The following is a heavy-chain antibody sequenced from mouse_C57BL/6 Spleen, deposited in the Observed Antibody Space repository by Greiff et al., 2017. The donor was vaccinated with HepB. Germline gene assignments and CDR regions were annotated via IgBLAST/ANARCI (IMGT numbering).Heavy chain of an antibody. D-gene: IGHD2-12*01. CDR3: AIHRRYEGWYFDF. CDR2: ISNGGGST. Sequence: EVKLVESGGGLVQPGGSLKLSCAASGFTFSDYYMYWVRQTPEKRLEWVAYISNGGGSTYYPDTVKGRFTISRDNAKNTPYLQMSRLKSEDTAMYYCAIHRRYEGWYFDFWGTGTTVTVSS. CDR1: GFTFSDYY. V-gene: IGHV5-12*01. J-gene: IGHJ1*03.